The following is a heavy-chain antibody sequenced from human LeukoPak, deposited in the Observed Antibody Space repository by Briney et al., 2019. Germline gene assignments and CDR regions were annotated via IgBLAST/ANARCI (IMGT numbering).Heavy chain of an antibody. Sequence: GGSLRLSCAASGFTFSSYSMNWVRQAPGKGLEWVSSISSSSSYIYYADSVKGRFTISRDNSKNTLYLQMNSLRAEDTAVYYCAREWIAVAGPSDYWGQGTLVTVSS. V-gene: IGHV3-21*01. CDR2: ISSSSSYI. D-gene: IGHD6-19*01. CDR1: GFTFSSYS. J-gene: IGHJ4*02. CDR3: AREWIAVAGPSDY.